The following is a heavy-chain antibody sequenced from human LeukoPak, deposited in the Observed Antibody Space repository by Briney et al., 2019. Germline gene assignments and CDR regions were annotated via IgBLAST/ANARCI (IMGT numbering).Heavy chain of an antibody. CDR3: AREVGVGYYDSSGYAIPYYFDY. D-gene: IGHD3-22*01. J-gene: IGHJ4*02. V-gene: IGHV3-23*01. CDR2: ISGSGGST. CDR1: GFTFSSYA. Sequence: PGGSLRLSCASSGFTFSSYAMSWVRQAPGKGLEWVSAISGSGGSTYYADSVKGRFTISRDNSKNTLYLQMNSLRAEDTAVYYCAREVGVGYYDSSGYAIPYYFDYWGQGTLVTVSS.